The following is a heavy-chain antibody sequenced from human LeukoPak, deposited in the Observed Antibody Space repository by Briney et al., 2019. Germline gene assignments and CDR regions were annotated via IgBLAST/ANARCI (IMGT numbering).Heavy chain of an antibody. V-gene: IGHV4-59*08. CDR3: ARRYYDFWSGYYVDY. Sequence: PSETLSLTYTVSGGSISSYYWSWIRQPPGKGLEWIGYIYYSGSTYYNPSLKSRVTISVDTSKNQFSLKLSSVTAADTAVYYCARRYYDFWSGYYVDYWGQGTLVTVSS. CDR1: GGSISSYY. CDR2: IYYSGST. D-gene: IGHD3-3*01. J-gene: IGHJ4*02.